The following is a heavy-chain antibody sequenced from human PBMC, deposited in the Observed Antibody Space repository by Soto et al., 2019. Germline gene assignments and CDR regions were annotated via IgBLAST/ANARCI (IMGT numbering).Heavy chain of an antibody. CDR2: INAGNGNT. CDR1: GYTFTSYA. Sequence: ASVKVSCKASGYTFTSYAMHWVRQAPGQRLEWMGWINAGNGNTKYSQKFQGRVTITRDTSTSTAYMELSSLRSEDTAVYYCAIDWEWMVTMDYWGQGTLVTVSS. CDR3: AIDWEWMVTMDY. V-gene: IGHV1-3*01. J-gene: IGHJ4*02. D-gene: IGHD6-19*01.